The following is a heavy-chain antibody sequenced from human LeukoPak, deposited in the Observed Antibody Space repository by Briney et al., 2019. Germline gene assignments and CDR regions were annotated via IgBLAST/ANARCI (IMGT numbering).Heavy chain of an antibody. J-gene: IGHJ6*03. V-gene: IGHV4-59*08. CDR2: IYDTGDI. CDR3: ARHIYGAYYYMDV. D-gene: IGHD3-10*01. Sequence: PSETLSLTCTVSGDFVSRCYWSWIRLPPGKGLEWIGYIYDTGDISYNPSLKSRVAMSVDTSRNQFSLKLSSVTAADTAVYYCARHIYGAYYYMDVWGKGTTVTVSS. CDR1: GDFVSRCY.